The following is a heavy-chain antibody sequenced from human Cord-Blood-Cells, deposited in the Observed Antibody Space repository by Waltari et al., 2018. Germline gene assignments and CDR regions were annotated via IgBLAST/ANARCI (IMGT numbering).Heavy chain of an antibody. V-gene: IGHV4-4*02. J-gene: IGHJ4*02. CDR2: IYHRGST. CDR3: ASTSIAARPDGR. CDR1: GGSISSRNW. D-gene: IGHD6-6*01. Sequence: QMQLQASGPGLVKPSGTLSLTCAVPGGSISSRNWWSWVRQPPGTGLEWSGEIYHRGSTTNNPSPKGRAPISVDRSKNQFSRKLGSVTAADTAVYYGASTSIAARPDGRWGQGTLVTVSS.